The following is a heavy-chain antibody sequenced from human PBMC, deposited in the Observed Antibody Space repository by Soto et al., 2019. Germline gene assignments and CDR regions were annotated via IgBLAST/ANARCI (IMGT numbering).Heavy chain of an antibody. CDR1: GGSFSGYY. J-gene: IGHJ6*03. V-gene: IGHV4-34*01. Sequence: SETLSLTCAVYGGSFSGYYWSWIRQPPGKGLEWSGEINHSGSTNYNPSLKSRVTISVDTSKNQFSLRLSSVTAADTAVYYCARRRDSSSWVYYYYMDVWGKGTTVTVSS. CDR2: INHSGST. CDR3: ARRRDSSSWVYYYYMDV. D-gene: IGHD6-13*01.